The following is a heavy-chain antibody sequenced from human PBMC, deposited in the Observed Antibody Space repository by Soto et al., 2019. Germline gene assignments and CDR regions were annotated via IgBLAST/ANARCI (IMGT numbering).Heavy chain of an antibody. CDR2: ISYDGSNK. J-gene: IGHJ4*02. Sequence: QVQLVESGGGVVQPGRSLRLSCAASGFTFSSYAMHWVRQAPGKGLEWVAVISYDGSNKYYADSVKGRFTISRDNSKNTLYLQMNSLRAEDTAVYYCARPMDTAMALGGYWGQGTLVTFSS. CDR1: GFTFSSYA. D-gene: IGHD5-18*01. CDR3: ARPMDTAMALGGY. V-gene: IGHV3-30-3*01.